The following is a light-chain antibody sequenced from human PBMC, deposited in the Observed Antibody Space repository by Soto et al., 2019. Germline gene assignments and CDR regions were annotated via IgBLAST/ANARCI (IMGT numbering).Light chain of an antibody. CDR3: TSYAISSTLDV. CDR1: SSDVGGYNY. J-gene: IGLJ1*01. CDR2: EVS. V-gene: IGLV2-14*01. Sequence: QSALTQPASVSGSPGQSITISCTGTSSDVGGYNYVSWYQQHPGKAPKLMIYEVSNRPSGVSNRFSGSKSGHTASLTISGLQSEDEADYFCTSYAISSTLDVFGTGTKLTVL.